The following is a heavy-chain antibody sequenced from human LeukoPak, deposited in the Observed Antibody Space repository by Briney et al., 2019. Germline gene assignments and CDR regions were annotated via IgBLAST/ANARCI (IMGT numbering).Heavy chain of an antibody. V-gene: IGHV3-30*18. CDR3: AKGEGYYFDY. J-gene: IGHJ4*02. CDR1: GFTFSSYG. Sequence: GGSLRLSCAASGFTFSSYGMHWVRQAPGKGLEWVAVISYDGSNKYYADSVKGRFTISRDNSKNTLYLQMNSLRAEDTAVYYCAKGEGYYFDYWGQGTLVTVSS. CDR2: ISYDGSNK.